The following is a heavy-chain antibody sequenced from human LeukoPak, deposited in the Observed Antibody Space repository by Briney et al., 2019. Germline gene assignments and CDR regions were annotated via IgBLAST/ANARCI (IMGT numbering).Heavy chain of an antibody. J-gene: IGHJ4*02. Sequence: NPSETLSLTCAVYGGSFSGYYWSWIRQPPGKGLEWIGEINHSGSTNYNPSLKSRVTISVDTSKNQFSLKLSPVTAADTAVYYCASRYSGYSYWGQGTLVTVSS. CDR3: ASRYSGYSY. CDR1: GGSFSGYY. CDR2: INHSGST. V-gene: IGHV4-34*01. D-gene: IGHD5-12*01.